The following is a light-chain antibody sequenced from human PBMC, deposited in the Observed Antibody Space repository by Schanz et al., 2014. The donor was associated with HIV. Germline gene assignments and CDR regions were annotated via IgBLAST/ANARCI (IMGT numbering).Light chain of an antibody. CDR2: GAS. Sequence: EIVLTQSPGTLSLSPGERATLSCRASQSVSSSYLAWYQQKPGQAPRLLIYGASRRATGIPDRCSGSESGTDFTVTISRVEPEDFTVYYCQQYGSSPWTFGQGTKVEIK. CDR3: QQYGSSPWT. J-gene: IGKJ1*01. V-gene: IGKV3-20*01. CDR1: QSVSSSY.